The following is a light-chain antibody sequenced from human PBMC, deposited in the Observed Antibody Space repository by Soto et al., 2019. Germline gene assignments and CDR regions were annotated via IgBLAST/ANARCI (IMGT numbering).Light chain of an antibody. CDR3: QQYNDDNACT. Sequence: IPVTQAVYTLSHSLDDRVANTYRVSQSINKRLAWYPQKPAKPPTLLIYEASILQNGVQSRFSGTESGTEFTLTISSLRPDDFATYYCQQYNDDNACTFGQGTKVDIK. V-gene: IGKV1-5*03. CDR1: QSINKR. CDR2: EAS. J-gene: IGKJ1*01.